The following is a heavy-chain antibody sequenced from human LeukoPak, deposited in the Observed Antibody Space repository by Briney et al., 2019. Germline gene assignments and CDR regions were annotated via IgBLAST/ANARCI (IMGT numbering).Heavy chain of an antibody. Sequence: GGSLRLSCSASGFTFSSYAIHWVRQAPGKGLEYASAISSNGGNTYYADSVKGRFTISRDNSKDTLYLQMNNLRAVGTAMYYCAKDGRYYFGSGSYPFYSWGQGTLVTVSS. D-gene: IGHD3-10*01. CDR1: GFTFSSYA. V-gene: IGHV3-64*04. J-gene: IGHJ5*01. CDR2: ISSNGGNT. CDR3: AKDGRYYFGSGSYPFYS.